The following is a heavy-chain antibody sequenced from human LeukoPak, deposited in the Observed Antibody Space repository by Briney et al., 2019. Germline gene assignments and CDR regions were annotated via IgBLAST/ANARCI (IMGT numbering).Heavy chain of an antibody. CDR2: ISSSSSYI. Sequence: GGSLRLSCAASGFTRSNYSMNWVRQAPGKGLEWVAFISSSSSYIFYADSLKGRFTISRDNAKNSLYLQMNSLRADDTAVYYCARDLAYGDDGLWGQGTLVTVSS. CDR3: ARDLAYGDDGL. J-gene: IGHJ4*02. V-gene: IGHV3-21*01. D-gene: IGHD4-17*01. CDR1: GFTRSNYS.